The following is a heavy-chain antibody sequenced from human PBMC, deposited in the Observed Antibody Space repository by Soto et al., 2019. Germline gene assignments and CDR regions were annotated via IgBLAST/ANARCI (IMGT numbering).Heavy chain of an antibody. CDR2: VSPPFRTS. J-gene: IGHJ6*02. Sequence: QVQLVQSGAEVKKPGSSVQVSCKTSGVSFNNNGIGWVRQAPGHGLEWMGGVSPPFRTSNYARKLQGRISITADASTGTVNMELSSLTSEDTAQYYCARVLYYGSGSYSPYGMDVWGQGTTVTVSS. CDR3: ARVLYYGSGSYSPYGMDV. D-gene: IGHD3-10*01. CDR1: GVSFNNNG. V-gene: IGHV1-69*01.